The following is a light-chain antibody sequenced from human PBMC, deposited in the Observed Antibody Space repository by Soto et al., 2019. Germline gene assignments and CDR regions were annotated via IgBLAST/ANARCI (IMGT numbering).Light chain of an antibody. V-gene: IGLV7-43*01. CDR1: TGAVTSGYY. Sequence: HTVVTQEPSLTVSPGVTVTLTCASSTGAVTSGYYPNWFQQKPGQAPRALIYNTSNKHSWSPARFSGSLLGGKAALTLSGVQPEDEAEYYCLLYYGGAGVFGGGTKLTVL. J-gene: IGLJ2*01. CDR3: LLYYGGAGV. CDR2: NTS.